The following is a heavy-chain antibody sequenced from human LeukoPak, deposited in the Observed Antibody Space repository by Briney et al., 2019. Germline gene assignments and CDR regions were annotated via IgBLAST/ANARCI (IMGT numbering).Heavy chain of an antibody. D-gene: IGHD1-26*01. J-gene: IGHJ4*02. CDR1: GYTFTGYY. Sequence: ASVKVSCKASGYTFTGYYMHWVRQAPGQGLEWMGMINPSGGSTNYAQKFQGRVTMTTDMSTNTVYMELSSLRSEDTAVYYCARGRVGGESDYWGQGTLVTVSS. V-gene: IGHV1-46*01. CDR2: INPSGGST. CDR3: ARGRVGGESDY.